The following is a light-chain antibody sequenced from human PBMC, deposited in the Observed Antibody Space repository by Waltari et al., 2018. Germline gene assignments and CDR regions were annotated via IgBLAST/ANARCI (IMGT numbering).Light chain of an antibody. CDR3: SSPTTSITWV. J-gene: IGLJ3*02. CDR1: SSDFGNYNR. V-gene: IGLV2-18*02. Sequence: QSALTQPPSVSGSPGQSVTISCTATSSDFGNYNRVSWYQQSPGTAPKLMIYDVTNRPPGVPHRFSGSQSGNTASLTISVLQAEDEADYYCSSPTTSITWVFGGGTKLTVL. CDR2: DVT.